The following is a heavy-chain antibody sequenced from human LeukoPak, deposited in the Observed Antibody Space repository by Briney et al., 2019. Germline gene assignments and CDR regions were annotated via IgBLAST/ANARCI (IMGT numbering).Heavy chain of an antibody. V-gene: IGHV4-34*01. J-gene: IGHJ4*02. CDR2: INHSGST. CDR3: ARDHPFDY. Sequence: SETLSLTCAVYGGSFSGYYWSWIRQPPGKGLEWIGEINHSGSTNYNPSLKSRVTISVDTSKNQFSLKLSSVTAADTAVYYCARDHPFDYWGQGTLVTVSS. CDR1: GGSFSGYY. D-gene: IGHD1-14*01.